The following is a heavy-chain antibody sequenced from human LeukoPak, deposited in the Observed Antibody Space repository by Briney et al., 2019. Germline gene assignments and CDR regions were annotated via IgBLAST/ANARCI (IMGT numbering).Heavy chain of an antibody. V-gene: IGHV4-38-2*02. CDR2: IFHTGST. J-gene: IGHJ4*02. CDR1: GDPISSGNY. Sequence: SETLSLTCTVSGDPISSGNYWGWIRQPPGKGLEWIGSIFHTGSTYFNLSLKSRVTISVDTSKNQFSLKLSSVTAADTAVYYCARVPSNWYYFDYWGQGTLVTVSS. CDR3: ARVPSNWYYFDY.